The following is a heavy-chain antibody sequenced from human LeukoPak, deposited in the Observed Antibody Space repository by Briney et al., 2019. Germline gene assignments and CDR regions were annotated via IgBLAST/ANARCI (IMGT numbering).Heavy chain of an antibody. Sequence: PGGSLRLSCAASGFTFSSSAMSWVRQAPGKGLEWVSTISGSGGSTYYADSVKGRFPISRDNSKNTLSLQMNSLRVEDTAVYYCAKDLWDSSGWYSDYWGQGTLVAVSS. V-gene: IGHV3-23*01. D-gene: IGHD6-19*01. J-gene: IGHJ4*02. CDR2: ISGSGGST. CDR1: GFTFSSSA. CDR3: AKDLWDSSGWYSDY.